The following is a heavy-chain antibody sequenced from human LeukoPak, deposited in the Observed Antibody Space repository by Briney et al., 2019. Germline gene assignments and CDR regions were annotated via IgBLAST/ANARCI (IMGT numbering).Heavy chain of an antibody. Sequence: PGGSLRLSCAASGFTFSDYYMSWIRQAPGKGLEWVSAISGSGGSTYYADSVKGRFTISRDNSKNTLYLQMNSLRAEDTAVYYCAKPWGYCSSTSCRFRYYYGMDVWGQGTTVTVSS. J-gene: IGHJ6*02. CDR2: ISGSGGST. CDR1: GFTFSDYY. CDR3: AKPWGYCSSTSCRFRYYYGMDV. V-gene: IGHV3-23*01. D-gene: IGHD2-2*01.